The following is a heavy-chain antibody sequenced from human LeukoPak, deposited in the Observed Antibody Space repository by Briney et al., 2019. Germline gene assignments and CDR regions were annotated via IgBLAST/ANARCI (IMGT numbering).Heavy chain of an antibody. J-gene: IGHJ4*02. Sequence: KGRXWVSSISSSSSYIYYADSVKGRFTITRDNAKNSLYLQMNSLRAEDTAVYYCARGGSYYYFDYWGQGTLVTVSS. V-gene: IGHV3-21*01. CDR2: ISSSSSYI. CDR3: ARGGSYYYFDY. D-gene: IGHD1-26*01.